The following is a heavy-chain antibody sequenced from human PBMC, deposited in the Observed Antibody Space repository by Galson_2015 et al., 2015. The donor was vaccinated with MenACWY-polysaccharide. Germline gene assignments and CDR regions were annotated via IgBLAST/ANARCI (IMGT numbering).Heavy chain of an antibody. CDR1: GFGCSSHA. CDR3: ARISLLSSNFDS. D-gene: IGHD2/OR15-2a*01. J-gene: IGHJ4*02. V-gene: IGHV3-23*01. Sequence: SLRLSFAASGFGCSSHAMGWVRRAADKCLVWLSSITGAGSTSFIACSASVRFPLSQDNSQNPLFLQMNRLIAEDTGLFYCARISLLSSNFDSWGQGTLVTVSS. CDR2: ITGAGSTS.